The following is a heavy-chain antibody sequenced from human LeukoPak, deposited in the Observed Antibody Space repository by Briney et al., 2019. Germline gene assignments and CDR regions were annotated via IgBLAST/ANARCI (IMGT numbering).Heavy chain of an antibody. V-gene: IGHV4-38-2*01. CDR3: ARHYYYDSSGYPLDY. D-gene: IGHD3-22*01. Sequence: SETLSLTCAVSAYSISSGYYWGWIRQPPGQGLEWIGSIYHSGSTYYNPSLKSRVTISVDTSKNQFSLKLSSVTAADTAVYYCARHYYYDSSGYPLDYWGQGTLVTVSS. CDR2: IYHSGST. CDR1: AYSISSGYY. J-gene: IGHJ4*02.